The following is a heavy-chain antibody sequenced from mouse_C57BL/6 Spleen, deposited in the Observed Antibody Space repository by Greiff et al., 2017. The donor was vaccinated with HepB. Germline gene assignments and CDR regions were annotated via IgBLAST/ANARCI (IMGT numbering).Heavy chain of an antibody. D-gene: IGHD2-4*01. Sequence: QVQLQQSGAELVKPGASVKISCKASGYAFSSYWMNWVKQRPGKGLEWIGQIYPGDGDTNYNGKFKGKATLTADKSSSKAYMQLSSLTSEDSAVYFCARSPIYYDYDGDYWGQGTTLTVSS. J-gene: IGHJ2*01. CDR1: GYAFSSYW. CDR3: ARSPIYYDYDGDY. V-gene: IGHV1-80*01. CDR2: IYPGDGDT.